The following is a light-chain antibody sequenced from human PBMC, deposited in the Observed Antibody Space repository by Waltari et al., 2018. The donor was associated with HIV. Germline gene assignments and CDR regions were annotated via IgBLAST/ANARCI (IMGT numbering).Light chain of an antibody. CDR2: DVT. CDR3: CSYSDSGTIL. CDR1: SSDIGRFDY. Sequence: SALTQPASVFGSPGQSITLSCLGASSDIGRFDYVSWYQQHPDKAPKLILYDVTYRPSGVSGRFSGSRSGSMASLTISGLQPEDEADYFCCSYSDSGTILFGGGTRVTVL. J-gene: IGLJ2*01. V-gene: IGLV2-14*03.